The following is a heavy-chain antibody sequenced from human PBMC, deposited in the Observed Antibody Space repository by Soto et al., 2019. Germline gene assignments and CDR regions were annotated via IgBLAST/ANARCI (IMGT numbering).Heavy chain of an antibody. V-gene: IGHV3-23*01. J-gene: IGHJ4*02. CDR2: XXXSGDST. Sequence: VQLLDSGGGLVQPGGSLRLSCAASGFTFSNYAMSWVRQAPGKGLXXXXXXXXSGDSTYYADSVKGRFTISRDNSKDTLYLQMXSXRAEXXAVYYCAKSPLGYCSGGSCYPPHYFDYWGQGTLVTVSS. CDR1: GFTFSNYA. CDR3: AKSPLGYCSGGSCYPPHYFDY. D-gene: IGHD2-15*01.